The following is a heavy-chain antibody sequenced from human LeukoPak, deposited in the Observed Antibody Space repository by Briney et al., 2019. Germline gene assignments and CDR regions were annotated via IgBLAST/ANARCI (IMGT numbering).Heavy chain of an antibody. V-gene: IGHV1-8*01. Sequence: ASVKVSCKASGYTFTIYDINWVRQAAGQGLEWMGWMNPDSGNTDFAQKFQGRVTMTRNTSISTAYMELSSLTSEDTAVYYCGRGTVIAVDYWGQGTLVTVSS. J-gene: IGHJ4*02. CDR1: GYTFTIYD. CDR3: GRGTVIAVDY. D-gene: IGHD4-17*01. CDR2: MNPDSGNT.